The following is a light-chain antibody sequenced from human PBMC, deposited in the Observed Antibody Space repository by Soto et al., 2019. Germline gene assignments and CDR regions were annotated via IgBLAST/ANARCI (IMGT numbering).Light chain of an antibody. CDR1: QSVSRY. Sequence: EILLTQSPATLSLSPGEIATLSFRASQSVSRYLAWYQQKPGQAPRLLIYDASNRATGIPARFSGSGSGTEFTLTISSLQSEDFVVYHCQQYNSWPRTFGQGTKVDI. J-gene: IGKJ1*01. V-gene: IGKV3-11*01. CDR2: DAS. CDR3: QQYNSWPRT.